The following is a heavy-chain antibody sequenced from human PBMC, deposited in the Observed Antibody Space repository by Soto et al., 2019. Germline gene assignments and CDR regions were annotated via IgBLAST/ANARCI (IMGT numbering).Heavy chain of an antibody. V-gene: IGHV3-23*01. CDR2: IGGSGGNR. CDR3: ARVASDYINSVDH. Sequence: EVQLLESGGGLVQPGGSLRLSCAASGFTFNAYAMTWVRQAPGKGLELVSAIGGSGGNRYYAASVKGRFTISRDNSKDTVDLQMNRLRVEDTAVYYCARVASDYINSVDHWGQGILVTVSS. CDR1: GFTFNAYA. D-gene: IGHD4-4*01. J-gene: IGHJ4*02.